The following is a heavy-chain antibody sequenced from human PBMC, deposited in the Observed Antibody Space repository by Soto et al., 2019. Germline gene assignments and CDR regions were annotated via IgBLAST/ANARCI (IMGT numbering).Heavy chain of an antibody. Sequence: SETLSLTCAVYGGSFSGYYWSWIRQPPGKGLEWIGEINHSGSTNYNPSLKSRVTISVDTSKNQFSLKLSSVTAADTAVYYCARGCRLRGYSYGYRYWGPGTLVNVSS. CDR2: INHSGST. J-gene: IGHJ4*02. CDR3: ARGCRLRGYSYGYRY. V-gene: IGHV4-34*01. CDR1: GGSFSGYY. D-gene: IGHD5-18*01.